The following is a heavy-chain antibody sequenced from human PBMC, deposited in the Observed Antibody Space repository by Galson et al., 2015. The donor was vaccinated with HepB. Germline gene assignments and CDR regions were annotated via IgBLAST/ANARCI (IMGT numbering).Heavy chain of an antibody. CDR1: GGTFSSYA. D-gene: IGHD3-22*01. V-gene: IGHV1-69*13. Sequence: SVKVSCKASGGTFSSYAISWVRQAPGQGLEWMGGIIPIFGTANYAQKFQGRVTITADESTSTAYMELSSLRSEDTAVYYCARDKYYYDSSGYYSNDAFDIWGQGTTVTVSS. J-gene: IGHJ3*02. CDR3: ARDKYYYDSSGYYSNDAFDI. CDR2: IIPIFGTA.